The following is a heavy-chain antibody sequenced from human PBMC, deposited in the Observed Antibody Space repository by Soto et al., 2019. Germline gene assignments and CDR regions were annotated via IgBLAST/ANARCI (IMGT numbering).Heavy chain of an antibody. V-gene: IGHV1-3*01. CDR3: ASLSGYDFWSGYRSLGPLDAFDI. J-gene: IGHJ3*02. CDR2: INAGNGNT. D-gene: IGHD3-3*01. CDR1: GYTFTSYA. Sequence: ASVKVSCKXSGYTFTSYAMHWVRQAPGQRLEWMGWINAGNGNTKYSQKFQGRVTITRDTSASTAYMELSSLRSEDTAVYYCASLSGYDFWSGYRSLGPLDAFDIWGQGTMVTVSS.